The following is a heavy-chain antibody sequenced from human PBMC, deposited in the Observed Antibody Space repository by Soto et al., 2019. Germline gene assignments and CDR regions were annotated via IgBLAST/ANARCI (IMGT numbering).Heavy chain of an antibody. D-gene: IGHD3-10*01. CDR3: ARYIFGQGFIS. V-gene: IGHV1-8*01. Sequence: QVQLVQSGAEVKKPGASVKVSCKASGSTFSTLDLNWVRQAPGQGLDWMGWKHANTGLTGHAQKFQGRLRMTRDTSISTAYMELSSLRADDTAVYYCARYIFGQGFISWGQGTLVTVSS. J-gene: IGHJ4*02. CDR2: KHANTGLT. CDR1: GSTFSTLD.